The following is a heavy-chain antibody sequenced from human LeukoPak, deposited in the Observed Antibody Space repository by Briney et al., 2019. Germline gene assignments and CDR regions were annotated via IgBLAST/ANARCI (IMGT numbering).Heavy chain of an antibody. Sequence: SVKVSCKASGGTFSSYAISWVRQAPGQGLEWMGGIIPIFGTANYAQKFQGRVTITADKSTSTAYMELSSLRSEDTAVYYCARDRSGGAGGYFDYWGQGTLVTVPS. V-gene: IGHV1-69*06. D-gene: IGHD1-26*01. CDR2: IIPIFGTA. CDR3: ARDRSGGAGGYFDY. J-gene: IGHJ4*02. CDR1: GGTFSSYA.